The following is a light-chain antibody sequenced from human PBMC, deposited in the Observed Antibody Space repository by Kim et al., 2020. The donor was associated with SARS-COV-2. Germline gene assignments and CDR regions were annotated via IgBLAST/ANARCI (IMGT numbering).Light chain of an antibody. CDR1: QSISIN. CDR2: GAN. Sequence: EIMMTQSPGTLSVSPGARATLSCRASQSISINLAWYQQRPGQAPRLLIFGANIRATGVPARFSGSGSETEFTLIINSLQSEDSADYYCQQYDDWRGITFGPGTKVDIK. J-gene: IGKJ3*01. V-gene: IGKV3-15*01. CDR3: QQYDDWRGIT.